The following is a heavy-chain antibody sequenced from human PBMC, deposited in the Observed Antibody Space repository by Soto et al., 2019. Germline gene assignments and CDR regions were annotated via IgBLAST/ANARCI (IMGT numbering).Heavy chain of an antibody. V-gene: IGHV3-30-3*01. CDR1: GFTFRNHA. CDR2: IAYDGSNA. CDR3: ARASTSSTNWFDP. D-gene: IGHD2-2*01. J-gene: IGHJ5*02. Sequence: PGGSLRLSCAASGFTFRNHAMHWVRQAPGKGLECLAVIAYDGSNAFYRDSVKGRFTISRDNSKNTLYLHMNSLRSEDTGVYYCARASTSSTNWFDPWGQGTLVTVSS.